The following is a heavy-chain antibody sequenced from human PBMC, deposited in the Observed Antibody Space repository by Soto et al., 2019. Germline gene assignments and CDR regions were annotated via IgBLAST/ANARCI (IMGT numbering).Heavy chain of an antibody. J-gene: IGHJ5*02. V-gene: IGHV1-69*04. CDR3: ARDKQQDNWFDP. CDR2: IIPILGIA. Sequence: ASVKVSCKASGGTFSSYTISWVRQAPGQGLEWMGRIIPILGIANYAQKFQGRVTITADKSTSTAYMELSSLRSEDTAVYYCARDKQQDNWFDPWGQETLVTVSS. D-gene: IGHD6-13*01. CDR1: GGTFSSYT.